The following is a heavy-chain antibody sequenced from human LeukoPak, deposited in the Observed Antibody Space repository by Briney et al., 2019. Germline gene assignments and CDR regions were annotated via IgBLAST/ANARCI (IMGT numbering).Heavy chain of an antibody. V-gene: IGHV3-30*02. D-gene: IGHD3-9*01. CDR2: IRYDGSNK. CDR1: RFTFNRYG. J-gene: IGHJ6*03. Sequence: GGSLRLSCAASRFTFNRYGMHWVRQAPGKGLEWVAFIRYDGSNKYYADSVKGRFTISRDNARNSLYLQMNNLRAENSAVYYCARVPPTRGTYFNYYYYYMDVWGKGTTVTVSS. CDR3: ARVPPTRGTYFNYYYYYMDV.